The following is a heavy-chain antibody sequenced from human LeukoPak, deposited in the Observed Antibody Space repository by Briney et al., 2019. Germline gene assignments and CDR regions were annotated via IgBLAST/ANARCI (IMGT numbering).Heavy chain of an antibody. Sequence: PGRSLRLSCTASGFTFGDYAMSWVRQAPGKGLEWVGFIRSKAYGGTTEYAASVKGRFTISRDDSKSIGYLQMNSLKTEDTAVYYCGCGYSYGTDAFDIWGQGTMVTVSS. D-gene: IGHD5-18*01. CDR1: GFTFGDYA. V-gene: IGHV3-49*04. CDR2: IRSKAYGGTT. CDR3: GCGYSYGTDAFDI. J-gene: IGHJ3*02.